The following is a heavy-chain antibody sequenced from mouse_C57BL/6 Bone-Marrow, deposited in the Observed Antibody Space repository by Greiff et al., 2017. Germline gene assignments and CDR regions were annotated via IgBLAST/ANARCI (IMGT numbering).Heavy chain of an antibody. CDR2: INPSNGGT. CDR3: AREGAHYYAMDY. V-gene: IGHV1-53*01. CDR1: GYTFTSYW. D-gene: IGHD6-1*01. Sequence: QVQLQQPGTELVKPGASVKLSCKASGYTFTSYWMHWVKQRPGQGLEWIGNINPSNGGTNYNEKFKSKATLTVDKSSSTAYMQLSSLTAEDSAVYYCAREGAHYYAMDYWGQGTSVTVSS. J-gene: IGHJ4*01.